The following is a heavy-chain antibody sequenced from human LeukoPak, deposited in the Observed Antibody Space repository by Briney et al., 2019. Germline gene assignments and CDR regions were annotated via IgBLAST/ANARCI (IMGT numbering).Heavy chain of an antibody. Sequence: SETLSLTCTVSGGSLSSYYWTWIRQPPGKGLEWIGYIYYTGSTSYNPSLKSRVTISVQTSKNQFSPKLSSVTAADTAVYYCARAHETRDYYYYGMDVWGQGTTVTVSS. CDR2: IYYTGST. V-gene: IGHV4-59*01. J-gene: IGHJ6*02. CDR1: GGSLSSYY. CDR3: ARAHETRDYYYYGMDV.